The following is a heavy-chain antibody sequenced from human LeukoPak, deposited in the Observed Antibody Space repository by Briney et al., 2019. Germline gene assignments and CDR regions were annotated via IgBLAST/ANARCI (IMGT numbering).Heavy chain of an antibody. Sequence: ASVKVSCEASGYTFTSYYIHWVRHAPGQGLEWTGVINPNGGSTTYAQRFQGRVTMTRDTSTGTVYMELSSLRSEDTAIYYCARDQGGSWDAFDIWGQGTLVTVSS. V-gene: IGHV1-46*01. CDR3: ARDQGGSWDAFDI. CDR1: GYTFTSYY. D-gene: IGHD6-13*01. CDR2: INPNGGST. J-gene: IGHJ3*02.